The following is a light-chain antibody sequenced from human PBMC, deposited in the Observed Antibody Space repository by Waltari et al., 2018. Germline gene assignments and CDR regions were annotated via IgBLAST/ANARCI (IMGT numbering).Light chain of an antibody. J-gene: IGKJ1*01. CDR1: QSLFYNFNNKNY. CDR2: WAT. Sequence: DIVMTQSPRSLVLSLGERAANRCKSSQSLFYNFNNKNYLAWYQQKPGQHHKLLIYWATTRESGVPERFSGSASGTDFTLTINNLQAEDVAEYLCQEYASTPRWTFGPGTKVEI. CDR3: QEYASTPRWT. V-gene: IGKV4-1*01.